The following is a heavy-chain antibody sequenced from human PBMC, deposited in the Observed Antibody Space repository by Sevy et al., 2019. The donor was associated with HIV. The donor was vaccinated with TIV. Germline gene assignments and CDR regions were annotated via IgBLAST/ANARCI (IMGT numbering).Heavy chain of an antibody. V-gene: IGHV3-21*01. J-gene: IGHJ4*02. CDR2: ISGSSRYI. D-gene: IGHD3-10*01. CDR3: AREVGTGSYVYY. CDR1: GFTFSGSS. Sequence: GGSLRLSCLVSGFTFSGSSMNWVRQAPGKGLEWVSSISGSSRYIYYADSVKGRFTISRDNAKNSLFLQMNSLRAEDTAVYYCAREVGTGSYVYYWGQGTLVTVSS.